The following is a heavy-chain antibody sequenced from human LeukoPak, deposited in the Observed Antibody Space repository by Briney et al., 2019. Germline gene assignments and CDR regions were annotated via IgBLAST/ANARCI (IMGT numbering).Heavy chain of an antibody. CDR1: GGSISSYY. D-gene: IGHD3-22*01. CDR2: IYYSGGT. J-gene: IGHJ4*02. V-gene: IGHV4-59*08. Sequence: PSETLSLTCTVSGGSISSYYWSWVRQPPGKGLEWIGYIYYSGGTNYNPSLKSRVTISGDTSKNQFSLRLSSVTAADTAVYYCARASYSYDINGWVPFDYWGQGTLVTVSS. CDR3: ARASYSYDINGWVPFDY.